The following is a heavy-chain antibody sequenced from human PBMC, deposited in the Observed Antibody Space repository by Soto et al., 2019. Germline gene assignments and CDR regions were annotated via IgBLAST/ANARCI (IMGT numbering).Heavy chain of an antibody. J-gene: IGHJ4*02. CDR2: IYYSGST. CDR1: GGSISSSSYY. Sequence: SETLSLTCTVSGGSISSSSYYWGWIRQPPGKGLEWIGSIYYSGSTYYNPSLKSRVTISVDTSKNQFSLKLSSVTAADTAVYYCARRYRFGNDYWGQGTLVTVSS. CDR3: ARRYRFGNDY. D-gene: IGHD3-10*01. V-gene: IGHV4-39*01.